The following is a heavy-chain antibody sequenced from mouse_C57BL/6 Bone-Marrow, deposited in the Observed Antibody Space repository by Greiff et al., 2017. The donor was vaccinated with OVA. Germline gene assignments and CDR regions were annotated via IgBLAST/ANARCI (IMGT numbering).Heavy chain of an antibody. J-gene: IGHJ4*01. Sequence: QVQLKESGPGLVAPSQSLSITCTVSGFSLTSYGVHWVRQPPGKGLEWLVVIWSDGSTTYNSALKSRLSISKDNSKSQVFLKMNSLQTDDTAMYYCARHYYGSSPYAMDYWGQGTSVTVSS. CDR2: IWSDGST. CDR1: GFSLTSYG. D-gene: IGHD1-1*01. V-gene: IGHV2-6-1*01. CDR3: ARHYYGSSPYAMDY.